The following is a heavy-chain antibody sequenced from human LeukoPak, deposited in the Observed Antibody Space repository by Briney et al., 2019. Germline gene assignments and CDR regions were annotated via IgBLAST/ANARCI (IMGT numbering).Heavy chain of an antibody. CDR2: MYTSGST. CDR1: GGSISSGSYY. Sequence: SETLSLTCTVSGGSISSGSYYWSWIRQPAGQGLEYIGRMYTSGSTNYNPSLKSRVTISVDTSKNQFSLKLSSVTAADTAVYYCARRRYSGSYPRGFWFDPWGQGTLVTVSS. D-gene: IGHD1-26*01. J-gene: IGHJ5*02. CDR3: ARRRYSGSYPRGFWFDP. V-gene: IGHV4-61*02.